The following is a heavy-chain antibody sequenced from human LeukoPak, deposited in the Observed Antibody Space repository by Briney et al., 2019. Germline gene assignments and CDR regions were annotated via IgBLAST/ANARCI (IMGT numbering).Heavy chain of an antibody. J-gene: IGHJ2*01. CDR2: INPSGGST. D-gene: IGHD4-23*01. V-gene: IGHV1-46*01. CDR1: GY. CDR3: ARDRGGGGNSGGWYFDL. Sequence: ASVKVSCKASGYMHWVRQAPGQGLEWMGIINPSGGSTSYAQKFQGRVTMTRDTSTSTVYMELSSLRSEDTAVYYCARDRGGGGNSGGWYFDLWGRGTLVTVSS.